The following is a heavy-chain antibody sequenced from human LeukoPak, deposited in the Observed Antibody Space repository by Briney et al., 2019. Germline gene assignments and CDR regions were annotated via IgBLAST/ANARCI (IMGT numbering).Heavy chain of an antibody. CDR1: EFKFDDYG. V-gene: IGHV3-20*04. Sequence: PGGSLRLSCAASEFKFDDYGMSWVRQAPGKGLEWVSGINWNGGSTGYADSVKGRFTISRDNAKNSLYLQMNSLRAEDTALYFCARDLKGEWELLSGTFFESWGQGTLVTVSS. CDR3: ARDLKGEWELLSGTFFES. J-gene: IGHJ4*02. D-gene: IGHD1-26*01. CDR2: INWNGGST.